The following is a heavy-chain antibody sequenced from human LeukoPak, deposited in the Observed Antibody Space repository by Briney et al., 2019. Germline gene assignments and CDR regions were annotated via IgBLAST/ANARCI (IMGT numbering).Heavy chain of an antibody. J-gene: IGHJ6*02. D-gene: IGHD1-14*01. CDR1: GFTFSSYG. V-gene: IGHV3-30*18. CDR2: ISYDGSNK. CDR3: AKNLLPGTYYGMDV. Sequence: GRSLRLSCAASGFTFSSYGMPWVRQAPGKGLEWVAVISYDGSNKYYADSVKGRFTISRDNSKNTLYLQMNSLRAEDTAVYYCAKNLLPGTYYGMDVWGQGTTVTVSS.